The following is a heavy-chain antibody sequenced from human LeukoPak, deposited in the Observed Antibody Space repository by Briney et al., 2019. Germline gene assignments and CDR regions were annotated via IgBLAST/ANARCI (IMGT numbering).Heavy chain of an antibody. V-gene: IGHV3-53*01. CDR3: ARAGVGYCSGGSCYSGYYYYGMDV. CDR1: GFTVSSNY. J-gene: IGHJ6*02. Sequence: GGSLRLSCAASGFTVSSNYMSWVRQAPGKGLEWVSVINSGGSTYYADSVKGRFTISRDNSKNTLYLQMNSLRAEDTAVYYCARAGVGYCSGGSCYSGYYYYGMDVWGQGTTVTVSS. CDR2: INSGGST. D-gene: IGHD2-15*01.